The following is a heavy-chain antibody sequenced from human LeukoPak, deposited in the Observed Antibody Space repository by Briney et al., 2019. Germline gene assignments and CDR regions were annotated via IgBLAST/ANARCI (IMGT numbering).Heavy chain of an antibody. V-gene: IGHV3-48*03. CDR3: ARDSYDSSGYCYFDY. J-gene: IGHJ4*02. D-gene: IGHD3-22*01. CDR1: GFTFSSYE. Sequence: GGSLRLSCAASGFTFSSYEMNWVRQAPGKGLEWVSYISSSGSTIYYADSVKGRFTISRDNAKNSLYLQMNSLRAEDTAVYYCARDSYDSSGYCYFDYWGQGTLVTVSS. CDR2: ISSSGSTI.